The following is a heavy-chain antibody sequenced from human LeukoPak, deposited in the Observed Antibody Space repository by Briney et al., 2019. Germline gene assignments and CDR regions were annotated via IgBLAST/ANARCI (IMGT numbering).Heavy chain of an antibody. CDR1: GFTFSTYE. J-gene: IGHJ4*02. Sequence: GGPLRLSSAASGFTFSTYEMNWVRQAPGKGLEWIAYITTSGSTTYYADSVKGRFTISRDNSKNTLYLQMNSLRAEDTAVYYCARRAGAYSHPYDYWGQGTLVTVSS. CDR3: ARRAGAYSHPYDY. V-gene: IGHV3-48*03. D-gene: IGHD4/OR15-4a*01. CDR2: ITTSGSTT.